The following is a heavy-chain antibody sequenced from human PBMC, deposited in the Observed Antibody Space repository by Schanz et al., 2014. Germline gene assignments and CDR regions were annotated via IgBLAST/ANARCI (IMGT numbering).Heavy chain of an antibody. CDR3: ARRLEVFGANWYFDL. V-gene: IGHV4-4*07. CDR1: NESIINSY. D-gene: IGHD3-3*01. Sequence: QVHLQESGPRLVKPSETLSLTCTVSNESIINSYWSWIRQPAGKGLEWIGRLYSDGNTNYNPSLKARVTMSRDTSKNQLSLRLTSATVADTAVYYCARRLEVFGANWYFDLWGPGTLITVS. J-gene: IGHJ2*01. CDR2: LYSDGNT.